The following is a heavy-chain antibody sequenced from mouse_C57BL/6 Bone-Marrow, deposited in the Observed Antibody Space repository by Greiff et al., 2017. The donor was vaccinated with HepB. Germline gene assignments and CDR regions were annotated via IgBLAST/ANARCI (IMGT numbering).Heavy chain of an antibody. Sequence: QVQLQQPGAELVKPGASVKLSCKASGYTFTSYWMQWVKQRPGQGLEWIGEIDPSDSYTNYNQKFKGKATLTVDTSSSTAYMQLSSLASEDSAVYYCARYGSSPNDWGKGTTVTVSS. CDR3: ARYGSSPND. D-gene: IGHD1-1*01. CDR1: GYTFTSYW. CDR2: IDPSDSYT. V-gene: IGHV1-50*01. J-gene: IGHJ1*03.